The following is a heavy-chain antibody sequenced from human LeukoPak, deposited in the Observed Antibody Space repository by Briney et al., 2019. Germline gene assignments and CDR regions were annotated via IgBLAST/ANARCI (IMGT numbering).Heavy chain of an antibody. CDR2: IYYSGST. J-gene: IGHJ4*02. CDR3: ARSSGWYGVWDY. Sequence: SQTLSLTCTVSGGSISSGDYYWSWIRQPPGKGLEWIGYIYYSGSTYYNPSLKSRVTISVDTSKNQFSLKLSSVTAADTAVYYCARSSGWYGVWDYWGQGTLVTVSS. CDR1: GGSISSGDYY. D-gene: IGHD6-19*01. V-gene: IGHV4-30-4*08.